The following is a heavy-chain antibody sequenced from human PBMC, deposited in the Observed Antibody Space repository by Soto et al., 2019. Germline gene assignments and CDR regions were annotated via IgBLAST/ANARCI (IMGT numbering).Heavy chain of an antibody. CDR2: IYSSGET. Sequence: SETLSLTCPVSSYSISGLYWTWIRQPAGKGLEWIGRIYSSGETNYNPSLTGRVIMSLDTSKNQFSLNLTSVTAADTAVYYCARASQCKSYFDCFAWLDYWGQGTLVTVPS. CDR3: ARASQCKSYFDCFAWLDY. D-gene: IGHD3-9*01. J-gene: IGHJ4*02. CDR1: SYSISGLY. V-gene: IGHV4-4*07.